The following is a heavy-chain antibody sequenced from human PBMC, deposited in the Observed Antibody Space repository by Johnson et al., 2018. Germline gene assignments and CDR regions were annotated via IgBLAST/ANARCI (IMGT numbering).Heavy chain of an antibody. Sequence: VQLQESGGDLVQPGGSLRLSCAASGFPFSVYWMHWVRQVPGAGLMWVSHITGDGSITTYADSVKGRFPISRDNAKNILYLPMNSLKTEDTAVYYCTKDPLAHGSNFDSWGQGTLVTVSS. D-gene: IGHD3-3*02. CDR1: GFPFSVYW. CDR2: ITGDGSIT. CDR3: TKDPLAHGSNFDS. J-gene: IGHJ4*02. V-gene: IGHV3-74*01.